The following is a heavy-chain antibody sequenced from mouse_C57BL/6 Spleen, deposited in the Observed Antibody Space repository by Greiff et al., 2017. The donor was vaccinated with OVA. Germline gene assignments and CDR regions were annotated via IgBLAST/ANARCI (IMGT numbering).Heavy chain of an antibody. CDR2: IRSKSNNYAT. Sequence: EVQLVESGGGSVQPKGSLKLSCAASGFSFNTYAMNWVRQAPGKGLEWGARIRSKSNNYATYYADSVKDRFTISRDDSESMLYLQMNNLKTEDTVMYYCVRQGYGSTYYYAMDYWGQGTSVTVSS. J-gene: IGHJ4*01. CDR3: VRQGYGSTYYYAMDY. V-gene: IGHV10-1*01. CDR1: GFSFNTYA. D-gene: IGHD1-1*01.